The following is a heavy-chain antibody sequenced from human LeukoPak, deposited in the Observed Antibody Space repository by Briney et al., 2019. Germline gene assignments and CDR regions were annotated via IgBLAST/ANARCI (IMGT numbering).Heavy chain of an antibody. CDR2: ISYSGST. CDR1: GGSISSYY. Sequence: SETLSLTCTVSGGSISSYYWSWIRQSPGKGLEWIGYISYSGSTNYNPSLKRPVTIPVDTSKNHFSLKLSSVTAADTAVYYCARHQIYCSGGSCYPRGAFDIWGQGTMVTVSS. D-gene: IGHD2-15*01. CDR3: ARHQIYCSGGSCYPRGAFDI. J-gene: IGHJ3*02. V-gene: IGHV4-59*08.